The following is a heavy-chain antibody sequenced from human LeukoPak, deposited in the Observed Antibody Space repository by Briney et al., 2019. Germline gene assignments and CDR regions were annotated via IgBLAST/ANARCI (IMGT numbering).Heavy chain of an antibody. CDR3: ARDRPIVVVTASNMDV. J-gene: IGHJ6*03. D-gene: IGHD2-21*02. CDR2: IIPIFGTA. V-gene: IGHV1-69*06. CDR1: GGTFSSYA. Sequence: SVKVSCKASGGTFSSYAISWVRQAPGQGLEWMGGIIPIFGTANYAQKSQGRVTITADKSTSTAYMELRSLRSDDTAVYYCARDRPIVVVTASNMDVWGKGTTVTVSS.